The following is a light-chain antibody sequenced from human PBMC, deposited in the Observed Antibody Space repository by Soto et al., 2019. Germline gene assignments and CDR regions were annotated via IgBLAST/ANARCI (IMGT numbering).Light chain of an antibody. CDR1: QSVSSRY. V-gene: IGKV3-20*01. CDR2: AAS. Sequence: ETVLTQSPGTLSLSPGERATLSCRASQSVSSRYFAWYQQKPGQAPRLLIYAASSRATGIPDRFSGSGSGTDFSLTISRLEPEDFAVYYCQQYASSRTFGPGTKVE. CDR3: QQYASSRT. J-gene: IGKJ1*01.